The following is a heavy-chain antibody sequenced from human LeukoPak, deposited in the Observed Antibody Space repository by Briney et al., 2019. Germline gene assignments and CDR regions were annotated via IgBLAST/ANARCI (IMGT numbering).Heavy chain of an antibody. CDR2: TSSDLNVK. D-gene: IGHD3-10*01. V-gene: IGHV3-30-3*01. CDR1: GFTFRNYV. CDR3: AREGYYGSGSPPSLYFDY. Sequence: GGSLRLSCAASGFTFRNYVIHWVRQAPGKGLGWVAVTSSDLNVKLYADSVKGRFTISRDNSRSTLYLQMSSLRPEDTAIYYCAREGYYGSGSPPSLYFDYWGQGTLVTVSS. J-gene: IGHJ4*02.